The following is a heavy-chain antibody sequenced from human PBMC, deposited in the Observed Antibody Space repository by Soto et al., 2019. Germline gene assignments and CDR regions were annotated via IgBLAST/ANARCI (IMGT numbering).Heavy chain of an antibody. Sequence: EVQLVESGGGLVQPGGSLRLSCEASRGAFGDYWMHWVRQAPGKGLVWVSRINRDANDIIYADSVKGRFTASRDNAKNMVFLQMNSLRVEYTAVYYCARDVPHTWFDSWGQGTLVTVSS. CDR1: RGAFGDYW. D-gene: IGHD3-10*02. CDR3: ARDVPHTWFDS. J-gene: IGHJ5*01. V-gene: IGHV3-74*01. CDR2: INRDANDI.